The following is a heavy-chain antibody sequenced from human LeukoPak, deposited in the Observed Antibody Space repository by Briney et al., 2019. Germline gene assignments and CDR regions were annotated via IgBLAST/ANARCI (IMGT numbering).Heavy chain of an antibody. V-gene: IGHV5-51*01. D-gene: IGHD6-19*01. Sequence: GESLKISCKGSGYSFSRYWIAWVRQMPGKGLEWMGIIYPGDSDTRYSPSFQGQVTISVDKSINTAYLQWSSLKASDTAMYYCARHSAIAVAATPTDYWGQGTLVTVSS. CDR2: IYPGDSDT. J-gene: IGHJ4*02. CDR3: ARHSAIAVAATPTDY. CDR1: GYSFSRYW.